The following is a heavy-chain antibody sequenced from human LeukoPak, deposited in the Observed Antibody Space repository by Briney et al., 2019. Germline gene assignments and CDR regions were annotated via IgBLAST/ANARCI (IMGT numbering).Heavy chain of an antibody. CDR2: IYYSGST. CDR3: ARDITMVRGVGFDP. D-gene: IGHD3-10*01. V-gene: IGHV4-39*07. J-gene: IGHJ5*02. CDR1: GGSISSYY. Sequence: SEALSLTCTVSGGSISSYYWGWIRQPPGKGLEWIGSIYYSGSTYYNPSLKSRVTISVDTSKNQFSLKLSSVTAADTAVYYCARDITMVRGVGFDPWGQGTLVTVSS.